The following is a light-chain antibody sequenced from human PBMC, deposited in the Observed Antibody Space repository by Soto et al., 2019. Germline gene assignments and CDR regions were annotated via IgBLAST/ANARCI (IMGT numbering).Light chain of an antibody. CDR2: GAS. Sequence: IVLTQSPGTLSLSPGERATLSCRASQSVRSDSLAWYQQKPGQSPRLLIYGASKRATGIPDRFSGSGSGADLTLTITRLEPEDFVVYYCQQYATSPPYTFGQGTKLEIK. J-gene: IGKJ2*01. CDR1: QSVRSDS. V-gene: IGKV3-20*01. CDR3: QQYATSPPYT.